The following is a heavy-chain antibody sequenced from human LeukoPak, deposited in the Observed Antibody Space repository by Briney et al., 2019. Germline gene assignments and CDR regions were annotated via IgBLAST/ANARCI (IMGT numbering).Heavy chain of an antibody. V-gene: IGHV3-30*03. CDR3: ARDDRKGDYEFYY. CDR2: ISYDGSNK. CDR1: GFTFSSYG. Sequence: GGSLRLSCAASGFTFSSYGMHWVRQAPGKGLEWVAVISYDGSNKYYADSVKGRFTISRDNSKNTLYLQMNSLRAEDTAVYYCARDDRKGDYEFYYWGQGTLVTVSS. D-gene: IGHD4-17*01. J-gene: IGHJ4*02.